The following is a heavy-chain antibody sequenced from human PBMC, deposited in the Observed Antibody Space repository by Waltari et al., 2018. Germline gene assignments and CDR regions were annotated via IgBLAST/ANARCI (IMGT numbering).Heavy chain of an antibody. CDR2: IYYSGTT. CDR3: ARHSGSRYGGNGAVDY. V-gene: IGHV4-39*07. J-gene: IGHJ4*02. Sequence: QLQLQESGPGLVKPSETLSLTCTVSGGSISSSHYYWGWISQPPGKGLEWIGSIYYSGTTYYNPSLKSRVTTSVDTSKNQFSLKLSSVTVADTAVYYCARHSGSRYGGNGAVDYWGQGTMVTVSS. CDR1: GGSISSSHYY. D-gene: IGHD4-17*01.